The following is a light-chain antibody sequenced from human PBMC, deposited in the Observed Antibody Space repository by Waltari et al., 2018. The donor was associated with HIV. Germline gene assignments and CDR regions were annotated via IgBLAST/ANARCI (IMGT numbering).Light chain of an antibody. V-gene: IGKV1-12*01. J-gene: IGKJ1*01. CDR1: HPLGSW. Sequence: DIQMTQFPSFVSASVGDRVTISCRASHPLGSWLTWYQQKPGKAPELLIYATSNLGSRVPSRVSGSGSGTNFTLTINSLQTEDFATYFCQQANSFPWTFGQGTKLELK. CDR3: QQANSFPWT. CDR2: ATS.